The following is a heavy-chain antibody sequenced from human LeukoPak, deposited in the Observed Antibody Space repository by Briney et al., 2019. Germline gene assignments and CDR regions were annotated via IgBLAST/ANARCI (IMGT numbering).Heavy chain of an antibody. Sequence: GGSLRLSCVASGFTFSDYGLAWVRQAPGKGVEWVSAISGRVSGTYYAGSVRGRFTISRDNSKNTLYLQMNSLRAEDTAVYYCAREDPGDYADSLGYWGQGTLVTVSS. V-gene: IGHV3-23*01. D-gene: IGHD4-17*01. CDR3: AREDPGDYADSLGY. CDR1: GFTFSDYG. J-gene: IGHJ4*02. CDR2: ISGRVSGT.